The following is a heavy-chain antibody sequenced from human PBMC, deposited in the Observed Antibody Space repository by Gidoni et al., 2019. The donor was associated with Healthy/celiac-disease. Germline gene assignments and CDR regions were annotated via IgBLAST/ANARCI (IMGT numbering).Heavy chain of an antibody. D-gene: IGHD3-10*01. V-gene: IGHV3-64*01. Sequence: EVQLVESVGGLVQLAGSLRLSCAASGFTFSTYAMHWVRQAPGKGLEYVSAISSNGGSTYYANSVKGRFTISRDNSKNTLYLQMGSLRAEDMAVYYCARGPQYYYGSGSYLYGMDVWGQGTTVTVSS. CDR2: ISSNGGST. CDR1: GFTFSTYA. CDR3: ARGPQYYYGSGSYLYGMDV. J-gene: IGHJ6*02.